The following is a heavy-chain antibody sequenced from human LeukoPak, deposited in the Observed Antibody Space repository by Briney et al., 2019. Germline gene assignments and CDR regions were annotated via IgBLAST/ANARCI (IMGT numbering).Heavy chain of an antibody. CDR3: ARESPHCSGVSCFFDY. CDR2: ITSSGRTR. D-gene: IGHD2-15*01. Sequence: GESRPLSCAASGFTFSVYEMNWVCQAPGKGLELDAYITSSGRTRYYADSVKGRFTLSRDNAKNSLYLQMNSLRAEDTAIYYCARESPHCSGVSCFFDYWGQGTLVTVSS. V-gene: IGHV3-48*03. J-gene: IGHJ4*02. CDR1: GFTFSVYE.